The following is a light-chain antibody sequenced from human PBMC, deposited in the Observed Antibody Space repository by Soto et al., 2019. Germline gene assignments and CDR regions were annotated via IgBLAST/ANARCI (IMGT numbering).Light chain of an antibody. CDR3: SSYTSSSTPLV. CDR2: DVT. J-gene: IGLJ3*02. V-gene: IGLV2-14*01. Sequence: LTQPASVSGSPGQSITISCTGTSSDVGGYNYVSWYQQHPGKAPKLMIYDVTNRPSGVSNRFSGSKSGNTASLTISGLQAEDEADYYCSSYTSSSTPLVFGGGTKLTVL. CDR1: SSDVGGYNY.